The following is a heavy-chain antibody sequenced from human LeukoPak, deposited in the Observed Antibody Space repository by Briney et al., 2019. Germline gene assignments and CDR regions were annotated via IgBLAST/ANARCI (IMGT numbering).Heavy chain of an antibody. CDR2: IDSRGTYI. Sequence: GGSLRLSCAASGFTFSSYAMSWVRQAPGKGLEWVSHIDSRGTYILYADSVKGRLTISKDNAKNSLYLQVSSLRAEATAVYYCARDSGRSGSLDYWGQGTLVTVST. CDR1: GFTFSSYA. J-gene: IGHJ4*02. V-gene: IGHV3-21*05. D-gene: IGHD5-12*01. CDR3: ARDSGRSGSLDY.